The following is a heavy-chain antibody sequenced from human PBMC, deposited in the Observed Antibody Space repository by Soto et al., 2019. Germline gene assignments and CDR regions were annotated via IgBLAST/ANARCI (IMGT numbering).Heavy chain of an antibody. J-gene: IGHJ2*01. D-gene: IGHD6-19*01. CDR2: ISWNSGSI. CDR1: GFTFDDYA. Sequence: EVQLVESGGGLVQPGRSLRLSCAASGFTFDDYAMHWVRQAPGKGLEWVSGISWNSGSIGYADSVKGRFTISRDNAKNSLYLQMNSLRAEDTALYYCAKDPTLSSGSGDWYFDLWGRGTLVTVSS. V-gene: IGHV3-9*01. CDR3: AKDPTLSSGSGDWYFDL.